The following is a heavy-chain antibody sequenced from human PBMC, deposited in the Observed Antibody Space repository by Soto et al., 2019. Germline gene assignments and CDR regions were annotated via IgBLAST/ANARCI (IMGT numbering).Heavy chain of an antibody. CDR1: GGSISTYY. CDR2: IYYNGNT. V-gene: IGHV4-59*01. J-gene: IGHJ4*02. Sequence: SETLSLTCTVSGGSISTYYWSWIRQPPGKGLEWIGYIYYNGNTNYNPSLKSRVTISVDTSKNQFSLRLRSVSAADTAVYYCAMYDSTRDILGGTRDFDYWGQGTLVTVSS. D-gene: IGHD5-12*01. CDR3: AMYDSTRDILGGTRDFDY.